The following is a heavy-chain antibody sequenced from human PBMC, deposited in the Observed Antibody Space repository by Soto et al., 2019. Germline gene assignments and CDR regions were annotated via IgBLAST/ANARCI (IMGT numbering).Heavy chain of an antibody. CDR1: GFTFSSYW. V-gene: IGHV3-7*01. D-gene: IGHD3-22*01. CDR2: IKQDGTEK. CDR3: ARVYYDSNECPLDY. Sequence: GSLRLSCTASGFTFSSYWMSWVRQAPGKGLEWVANIKQDGTEKYYVDSVKGRFTVSRDNAKNSLYLQMNSLRAEDTSVYYCARVYYDSNECPLDYWGQGTLVTV. J-gene: IGHJ4*02.